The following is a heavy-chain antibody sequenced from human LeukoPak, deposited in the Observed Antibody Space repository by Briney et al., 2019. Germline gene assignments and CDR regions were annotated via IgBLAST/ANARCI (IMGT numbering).Heavy chain of an antibody. Sequence: GGSLRLSCAASGFTFSTYWMSWVRQAPGKGPEWVANIHQDGSEKYYVDSVKGRFTISRDNAKNSLYLQMDSLRAEDTAVYYCARLGATSAACIYWGQGTLVTVSS. D-gene: IGHD1-26*01. CDR2: IHQDGSEK. J-gene: IGHJ4*02. CDR1: GFTFSTYW. V-gene: IGHV3-7*01. CDR3: ARLGATSAACIY.